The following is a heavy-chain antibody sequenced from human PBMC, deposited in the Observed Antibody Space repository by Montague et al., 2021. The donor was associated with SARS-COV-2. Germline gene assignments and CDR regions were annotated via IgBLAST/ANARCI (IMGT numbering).Heavy chain of an antibody. D-gene: IGHD3-10*01. CDR3: ARGARQGYGFRLGSFDS. Sequence: SETLSLTCTVSGGSISSSTYYWGWIRQPPGKGLEWIASIYYSGSTYFNPSLKSRVAISIDTSKNQFSLKLGSVTAADTAVYYCARGARQGYGFRLGSFDSWGQGTLVTVSS. CDR1: GGSISSSTYY. V-gene: IGHV4-39*07. CDR2: IYYSGST. J-gene: IGHJ4*02.